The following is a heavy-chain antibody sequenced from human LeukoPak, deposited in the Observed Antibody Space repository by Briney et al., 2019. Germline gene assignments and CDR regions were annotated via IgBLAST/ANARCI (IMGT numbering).Heavy chain of an antibody. V-gene: IGHV4-59*01. CDR2: IYHSGST. CDR1: GGSISSYY. J-gene: IGHJ4*02. Sequence: SETLSLTCTVSGGSISSYYWSWIRQPPGKGLEWIGYIYHSGSTNYNPSLKSRVTISVDTSKNQFSLKLSSVTAADTAVYYCARERYYYDSSGPRFDYWGQGTLVTVSS. D-gene: IGHD3-22*01. CDR3: ARERYYYDSSGPRFDY.